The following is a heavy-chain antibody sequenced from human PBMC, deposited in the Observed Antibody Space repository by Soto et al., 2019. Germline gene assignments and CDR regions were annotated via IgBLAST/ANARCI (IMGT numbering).Heavy chain of an antibody. CDR1: RFTFSSDT. CDR3: AGGRRTEKFDP. V-gene: IGHV3-21*06. Sequence: EGQLVESGGDLVKPGGSLRLSCAASRFTFSSDTMNWVRQAPGKGLEWVSAISYSSDYIFYADSVKGRFTISRDNVKNSVYVQRKSLRDMDRALYCCAGGRRTEKFDPWGQGTLVSVSS. J-gene: IGHJ5*02. CDR2: ISYSSDYI.